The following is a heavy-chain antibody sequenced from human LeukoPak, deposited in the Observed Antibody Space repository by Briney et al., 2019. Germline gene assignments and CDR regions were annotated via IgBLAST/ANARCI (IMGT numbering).Heavy chain of an antibody. CDR3: ARDQTSGIAGPFDT. CDR2: VSWNSGSI. J-gene: IGHJ5*02. D-gene: IGHD6-13*01. Sequence: GGSLRLSCAASGFTFDDHAMHWVRQAPGKGLEWVSGVSWNSGSIGYADSVKGRFTISRDNAKNSLYLQMNSLRAEDTALYYCARDQTSGIAGPFDTWGQGTLVTVSS. CDR1: GFTFDDHA. V-gene: IGHV3-9*01.